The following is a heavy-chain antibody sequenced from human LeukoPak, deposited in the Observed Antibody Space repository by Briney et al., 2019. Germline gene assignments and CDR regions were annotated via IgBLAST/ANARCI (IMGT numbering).Heavy chain of an antibody. CDR1: GGSISSGGYS. Sequence: SQTLSLTCAVSGGSISSGGYSWSWIRQPPGKGLEWIGYIYHSGSTYYNPSLESRVTISVDRSKNQFSLKLSPVTAADTAVYYCARVGYYDSSGYYSYAYFDYWGQGTLVTVSS. CDR3: ARVGYYDSSGYYSYAYFDY. CDR2: IYHSGST. J-gene: IGHJ4*02. V-gene: IGHV4-30-2*01. D-gene: IGHD3-22*01.